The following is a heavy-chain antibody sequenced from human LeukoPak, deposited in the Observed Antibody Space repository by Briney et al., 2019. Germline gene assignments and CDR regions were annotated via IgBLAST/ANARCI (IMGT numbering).Heavy chain of an antibody. CDR1: GFTFSSYS. J-gene: IGHJ6*02. Sequence: GGSLRLSCAASGFTFSSYSVNWVRQAPGKGLEWVSSISSSSSYIYYADSVKGRFTISRDNAKNSLYLQMNSLRAEDTAVYYCARVRIAAAGTSYYYYGMDVWGQGTTVTVSS. V-gene: IGHV3-21*01. CDR3: ARVRIAAAGTSYYYYGMDV. D-gene: IGHD6-13*01. CDR2: ISSSSSYI.